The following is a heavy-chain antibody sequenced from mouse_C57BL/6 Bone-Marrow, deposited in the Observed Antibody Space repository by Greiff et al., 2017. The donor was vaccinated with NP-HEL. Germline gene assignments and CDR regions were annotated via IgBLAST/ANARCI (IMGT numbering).Heavy chain of an antibody. CDR1: GYAFTNYL. V-gene: IGHV1-54*01. D-gene: IGHD1-1*01. Sequence: VQLQESGAELVRPGTSVKVSCKASGYAFTNYLIEWVKQRPGQGLEWIGVINPGSGGTNYTEKFKGKATLTADKSSSTAYMQLSSLTSEDSAVYFCASDYGSSPFAYWGQGTLVTVSA. CDR2: INPGSGGT. CDR3: ASDYGSSPFAY. J-gene: IGHJ3*01.